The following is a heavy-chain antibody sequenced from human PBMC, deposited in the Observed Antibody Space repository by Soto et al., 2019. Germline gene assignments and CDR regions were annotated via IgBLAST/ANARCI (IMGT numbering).Heavy chain of an antibody. CDR1: GGSISNYY. D-gene: IGHD5-18*01. CDR2: IFYSGST. CDR3: AKDSGYNYGYFRWFDP. V-gene: IGHV4-59*01. J-gene: IGHJ5*02. Sequence: PSETLSLTCPVSGGSISNYYLSWIRQPPGRGLEWIGHIFYSGSTNYNPALKSRVTISVDTSKSQFSLKLSSVTAADTAVYYCAKDSGYNYGYFRWFDPWGQGTLVTVSS.